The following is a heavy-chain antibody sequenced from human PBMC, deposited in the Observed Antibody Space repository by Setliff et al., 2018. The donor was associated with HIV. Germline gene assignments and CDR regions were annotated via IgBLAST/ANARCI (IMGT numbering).Heavy chain of an antibody. J-gene: IGHJ4*02. CDR2: ISASGGST. CDR3: AKGASLVPRRPHFCYFDY. Sequence: PGGSLRLSCAASGFTFSNYAMSWVRQAPGKGLEWVSIISASGGSTYYADSVKGRFTISRDNSKNTLYLQMNRLRADDTAIYYCAKGASLVPRRPHFCYFDYWGQGALVTVSS. V-gene: IGHV3-23*01. D-gene: IGHD3-16*02. CDR1: GFTFSNYA.